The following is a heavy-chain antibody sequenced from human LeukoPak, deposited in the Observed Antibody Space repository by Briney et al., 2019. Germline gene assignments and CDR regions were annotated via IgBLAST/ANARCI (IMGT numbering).Heavy chain of an antibody. CDR1: GFTFSSYA. CDR2: ISYDGSNK. Sequence: GGSLRLSCAASGFTFSSYAMHWVRQAPGKGLEWVAVISYDGSNKYYADSVKGRFTISRDNSKNTLYLQMNSLRAEDTAVYYCARAPYYSSSWVDPWGQGTLVTVSS. J-gene: IGHJ5*02. V-gene: IGHV3-30*04. CDR3: ARAPYYSSSWVDP. D-gene: IGHD6-13*01.